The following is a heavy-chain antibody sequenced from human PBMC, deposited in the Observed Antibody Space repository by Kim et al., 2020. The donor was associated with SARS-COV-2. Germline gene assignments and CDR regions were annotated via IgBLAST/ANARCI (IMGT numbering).Heavy chain of an antibody. J-gene: IGHJ4*02. CDR2: ISGSGKST. CDR1: GFTFSTYG. CDR3: AKRRTSGWLREDFDF. V-gene: IGHV3-23*01. D-gene: IGHD6-19*01. Sequence: LSLTCVASGFTFSTYGMSWVRQAPGKGPEWVSVISGSGKSTYYLDSVKGRFTVSRDNSKNTVYLDMNGLTADDTAVYFCAKRRTSGWLREDFDFWGQGTLVAVSS.